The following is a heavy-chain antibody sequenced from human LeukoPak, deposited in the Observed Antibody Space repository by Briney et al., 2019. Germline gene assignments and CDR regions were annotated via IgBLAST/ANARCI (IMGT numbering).Heavy chain of an antibody. CDR3: ARRGSSSSDYYYGMDV. CDR1: GYNFASYW. CDR2: IYPGDSDT. Sequence: TGESLKISCKGSGYNFASYWIGWVRQMPGKGLEWMGIIYPGDSDTRYSPSFQGQVTISADKSIGTAYLQWSSLKASDTAMYYCARRGSSSSDYYYGMDVWGQGTTLTVSS. J-gene: IGHJ6*02. D-gene: IGHD6-6*01. V-gene: IGHV5-51*01.